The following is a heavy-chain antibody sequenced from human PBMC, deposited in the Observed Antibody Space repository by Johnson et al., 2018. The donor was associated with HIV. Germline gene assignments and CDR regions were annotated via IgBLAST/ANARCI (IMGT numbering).Heavy chain of an antibody. CDR2: IYSGGST. D-gene: IGHD2-15*01. CDR1: GFTVSSNY. Sequence: VQVVESGGGLIQPGGSLRLSCAASGFTVSSNYMSWVRQAPGKGLEWVSVIYSGGSTYYADSVKGRFTVSRDNAKKSLYLQMDSLRVDDTAIYYCARRGGTGYSEPIDFWGQGTMVTVSS. V-gene: IGHV3-53*01. CDR3: ARRGGTGYSEPIDF. J-gene: IGHJ3*01.